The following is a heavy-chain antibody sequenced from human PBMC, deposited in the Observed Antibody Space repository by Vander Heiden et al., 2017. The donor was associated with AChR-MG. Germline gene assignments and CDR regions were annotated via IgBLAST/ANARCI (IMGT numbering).Heavy chain of an antibody. Sequence: EVQLLESGGGLVQPGGSLRLSCAASGFTFSSYARSWVRQAPGKGLEWVSAISGSGCSTYYADSVKGRFTISRDNSKNTLYLQMNSLRAEDTAVYYCAKAPELRLWLYFDYWGQGTLVTVSS. D-gene: IGHD5-18*01. CDR2: ISGSGCST. CDR1: GFTFSSYA. J-gene: IGHJ4*02. V-gene: IGHV3-23*01. CDR3: AKAPELRLWLYFDY.